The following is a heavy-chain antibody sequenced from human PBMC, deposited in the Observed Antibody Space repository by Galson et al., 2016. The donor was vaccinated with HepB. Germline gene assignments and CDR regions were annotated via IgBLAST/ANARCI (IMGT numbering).Heavy chain of an antibody. V-gene: IGHV1-69*06. CDR3: ARNLAGSAMLTGYYLYYYGMDV. D-gene: IGHD3-9*01. J-gene: IGHJ6*02. CDR2: IIPIFGSA. Sequence: SVKVSCKASGGTFSNYAISWVRQAPGQGLEWMGGIIPIFGSANYARKFEDRVTVTADKSTSTAYMELRSLRSEDTAVYYCARNLAGSAMLTGYYLYYYGMDVWGQGTTVTVSS. CDR1: GGTFSNYA.